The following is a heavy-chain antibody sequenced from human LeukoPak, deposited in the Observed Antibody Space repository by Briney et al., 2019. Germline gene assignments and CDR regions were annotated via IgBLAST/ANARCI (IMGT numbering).Heavy chain of an antibody. Sequence: GRSLRLSCVASGFTFDDYAMHWVRQVPGKGLEWVAAISWESANIAYADSVKGRFTISRDNAKNSLSLQMNSLRAEDTAVYYCARGFGVDYWGQGTLVTVSS. CDR1: GFTFDDYA. CDR3: ARGFGVDY. V-gene: IGHV3-9*01. J-gene: IGHJ4*02. CDR2: ISWESANI. D-gene: IGHD3-10*01.